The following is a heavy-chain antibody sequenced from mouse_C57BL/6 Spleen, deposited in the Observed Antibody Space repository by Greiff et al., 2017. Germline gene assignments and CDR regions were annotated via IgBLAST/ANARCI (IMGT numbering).Heavy chain of an antibody. Sequence: QVQLKQPGAELVKPGASVKVSCKASGYTFTSYWMHWVKQRPGQGLEWIGRIHPSDSDTNYNQEFKGEATLTVDKSSSTAYMQLSSLTSEDSAVYCCAIWGIYYDYDYYFDYWGQGTTLTVSS. CDR1: GYTFTSYW. J-gene: IGHJ2*01. V-gene: IGHV1-74*01. D-gene: IGHD2-4*01. CDR2: IHPSDSDT. CDR3: AIWGIYYDYDYYFDY.